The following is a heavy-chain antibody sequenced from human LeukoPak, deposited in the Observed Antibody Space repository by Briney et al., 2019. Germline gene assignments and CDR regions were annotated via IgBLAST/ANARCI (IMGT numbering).Heavy chain of an antibody. D-gene: IGHD4-11*01. CDR2: IIPIFGTA. Sequence: SVKVSCKASGGTFSSYAISWVRQAPGQGLEWMGGIIPIFGTANYAQKFQGRVTITTDDSTSTAYMELSSLRSEDTAVYYCARGGVYSNYERFDYWGQGTLVTVSS. V-gene: IGHV1-69*05. J-gene: IGHJ4*02. CDR3: ARGGVYSNYERFDY. CDR1: GGTFSSYA.